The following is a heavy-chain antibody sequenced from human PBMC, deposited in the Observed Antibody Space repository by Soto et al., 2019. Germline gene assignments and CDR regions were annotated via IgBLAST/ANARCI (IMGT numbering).Heavy chain of an antibody. D-gene: IGHD6-6*01. J-gene: IGHJ5*02. CDR2: IYPGDSDT. CDR3: ARRTPGGTYSSSLKGFDP. CDR1: GYSFTSYW. V-gene: IGHV5-51*01. Sequence: PGESLKISCXGSGYSFTSYWIGWVRQMPGKGLEWMGIIYPGDSDTRYSPSFQGHVTISADKSISTAYLQWSSLKASDTAMYYCARRTPGGTYSSSLKGFDPWGQGTLVTVSS.